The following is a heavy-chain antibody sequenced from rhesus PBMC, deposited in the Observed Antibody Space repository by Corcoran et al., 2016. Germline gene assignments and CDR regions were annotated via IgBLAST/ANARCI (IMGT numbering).Heavy chain of an antibody. CDR1: GGSISSGYYY. CDR2: MLYSGST. CDR3: SRDFYWYFDL. J-gene: IGHJ2*01. Sequence: QVQLQESGPGLVKPSETLSLTCAVSGGSISSGYYYWSWIRQPPGKGLEWIGYMLYSGSTSYSPSLKSRVTISRDTSKNQFSMKLSSVTAADTAVYYWSRDFYWYFDLWGPGTPITISS. V-gene: IGHV4-122*02.